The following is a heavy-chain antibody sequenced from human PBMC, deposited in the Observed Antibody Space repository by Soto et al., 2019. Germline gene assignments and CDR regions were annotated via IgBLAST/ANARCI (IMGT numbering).Heavy chain of an antibody. CDR3: TRGGHNWFDP. V-gene: IGHV6-1*01. CDR2: TYYRSKWYS. Sequence: PSPTLALACAISGDSVSSNSPTWNWIRQSPSRGLEWLGRTYYRSKWYSDYAVSVKSRITINADTSKHQFSLQLTSVTPDDTAIYYCTRGGHNWFDPWGQGTLVTVSS. CDR1: GDSVSSNSPT. J-gene: IGHJ5*02.